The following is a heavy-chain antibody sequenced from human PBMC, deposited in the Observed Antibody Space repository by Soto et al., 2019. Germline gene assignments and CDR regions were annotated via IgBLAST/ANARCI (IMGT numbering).Heavy chain of an antibody. D-gene: IGHD4-17*01. J-gene: IGHJ4*02. V-gene: IGHV4-30-4*01. CDR2: IYYSGST. CDR1: GGSISSGDYY. Sequence: QVQLQESGPGLVKPSQTLSLTCTVSGGSISSGDYYWSWIRQPPGKGLEWIGYIYYSGSTYYNPSLKSRVTIPVDTSTNQSSLKLSSVTAADTAVYYCARAYDYGDAGGFYFDYWGQGTMVTVSS. CDR3: ARAYDYGDAGGFYFDY.